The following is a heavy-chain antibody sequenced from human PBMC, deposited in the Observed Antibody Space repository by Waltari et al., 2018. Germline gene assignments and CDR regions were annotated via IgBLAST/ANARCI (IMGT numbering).Heavy chain of an antibody. CDR2: IRYDGSKK. J-gene: IGHJ4*02. CDR1: GFTFRSYG. Sequence: QVQLVESGGGVVQPGGSLRLSCAASGFTFRSYGMHWVRQAPGKGLGWVAFIRYDGSKKYYADSVKGRFTIARDNSKNTLYLQMNSLRAEDTAVYYCAKSKTSGQCLSYWGQGTLVTVSS. D-gene: IGHD6-19*01. CDR3: AKSKTSGQCLSY. V-gene: IGHV3-30*02.